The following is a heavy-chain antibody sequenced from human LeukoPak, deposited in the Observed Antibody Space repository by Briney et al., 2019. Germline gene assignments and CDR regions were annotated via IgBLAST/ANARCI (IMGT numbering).Heavy chain of an antibody. V-gene: IGHV3-23*01. CDR3: AKGPSGCSSATCRRLLDY. CDR1: GFAFSTYV. D-gene: IGHD2-2*01. Sequence: PGGSLRLSCAASGFAFSTYVMSWVRQAPGKGLEWVSSISGSGGSTYYADSVKGRFTISRDSSKNTLYLQLSSLRGEDTAVYYCAKGPSGCSSATCRRLLDYWGQGTLVTVSS. CDR2: ISGSGGST. J-gene: IGHJ4*02.